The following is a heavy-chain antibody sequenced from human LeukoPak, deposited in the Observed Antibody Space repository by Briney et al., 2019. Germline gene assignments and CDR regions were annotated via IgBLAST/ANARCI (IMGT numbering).Heavy chain of an antibody. CDR3: ARAPGSGAPEFVDY. CDR1: GFTFSSYE. Sequence: QPGGSLRLSCAASGFTFSSYEMNWVRQAPGKGLEWVAFIRYDGSNKYYADSVKGRFTISRDNAKNSLYLQMNSLRAEDTALYYCARAPGSGAPEFVDYWGQGTLVTVSS. CDR2: IRYDGSNK. J-gene: IGHJ4*02. V-gene: IGHV3-30*02. D-gene: IGHD3-10*01.